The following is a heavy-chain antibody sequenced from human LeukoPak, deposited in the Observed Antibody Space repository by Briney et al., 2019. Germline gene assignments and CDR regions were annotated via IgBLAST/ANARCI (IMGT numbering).Heavy chain of an antibody. CDR2: ISSSSSTI. CDR3: ARAVGNPILDY. CDR1: GFTFSSYS. V-gene: IGHV3-48*02. Sequence: PGGSLRLSCAASGFTFSSYSMNWVRQAPGKGLEWVSYISSSSSTIYYADSVKGRFTISRDNAKNSLYLQMNSLRDDDTAVYYCARAVGNPILDYWGQGTLVTVSS. D-gene: IGHD2-21*01. J-gene: IGHJ4*02.